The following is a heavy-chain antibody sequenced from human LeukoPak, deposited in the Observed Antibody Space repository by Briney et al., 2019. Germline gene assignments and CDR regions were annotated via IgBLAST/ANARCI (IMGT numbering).Heavy chain of an antibody. CDR3: AVAGTFDYFDY. CDR2: ISSSYI. Sequence: GGSLRLSCAASGFTFSSYSMNWVRQAPGKGLEWVSSISSSYIYYADSVKGRFTISRDNAKNTLYLQMNSLRAEDTAVYYCAVAGTFDYFDYWGQGTLVTVSS. D-gene: IGHD6-19*01. CDR1: GFTFSSYS. J-gene: IGHJ4*02. V-gene: IGHV3-21*01.